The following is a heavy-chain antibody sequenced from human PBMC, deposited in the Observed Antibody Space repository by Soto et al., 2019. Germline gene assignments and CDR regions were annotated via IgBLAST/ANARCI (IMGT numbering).Heavy chain of an antibody. V-gene: IGHV3-15*01. CDR2: IKNKIDAETT. D-gene: IGHD3-22*01. CDR1: GFTFNNVW. J-gene: IGHJ4*02. CDR3: ATERSSSSYYYGRLFDH. Sequence: PGGSLRFSCAASGFTFNNVWLNWVRQAPGKGLEWVGRIKNKIDAETTDYTAPVKGRFTISRDDSENMLFLHMNSLKIEDTAVYYCATERSSSSYYYGRLFDHWGRGALVTVSS.